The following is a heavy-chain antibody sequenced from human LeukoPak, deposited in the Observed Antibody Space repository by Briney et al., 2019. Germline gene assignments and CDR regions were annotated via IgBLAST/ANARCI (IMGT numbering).Heavy chain of an antibody. V-gene: IGHV1-8*01. D-gene: IGHD3-3*01. CDR3: ARGPPHYDFWSGYYTDYYYYGMDV. CDR1: GYTFTSYD. CDR2: MNPNSGNT. J-gene: IGHJ6*02. Sequence: ASVKVSCKASGYTFTSYDINWVRQATGQGLEWMGWMNPNSGNTGYAQKFQGRVTMTRNTSISTAYMELSSLRSEDTAVYYCARGPPHYDFWSGYYTDYYYYGMDVWGQGTTVTVSS.